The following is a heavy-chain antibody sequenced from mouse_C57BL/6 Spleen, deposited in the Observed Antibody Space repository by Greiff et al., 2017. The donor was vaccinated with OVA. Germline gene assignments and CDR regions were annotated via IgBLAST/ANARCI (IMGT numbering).Heavy chain of an antibody. CDR3: ARDYGKYFDV. Sequence: LVESGAELVRPGTSVKVSCKASGYAFTNYLIEWVKQRPGQGLEWIGVINPGSGGTNYNEKFKGKATLTADKSSSTAYMQLSSLTSEDSAVYFCARDYGKYFDVWGTGTTVTVSS. V-gene: IGHV1-54*01. CDR1: GYAFTNYL. D-gene: IGHD2-1*01. CDR2: INPGSGGT. J-gene: IGHJ1*03.